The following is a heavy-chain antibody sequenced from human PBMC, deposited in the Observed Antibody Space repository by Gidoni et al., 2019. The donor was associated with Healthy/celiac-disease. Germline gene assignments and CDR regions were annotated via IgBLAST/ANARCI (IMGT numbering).Heavy chain of an antibody. CDR3: ARHKTIFGVVIEYFDY. CDR1: GGSFSGDY. V-gene: IGHV4-34*01. Sequence: QVQLQQWGAGLSKPCETVCLTCALYGGSFSGDYWGWIRQPQGKGLEWIGEINNSGSSNYNTSLTDLVTISLNTSKNQFSLKLSSVTAADTAVYYCARHKTIFGVVIEYFDYWGQGTLVTVSS. J-gene: IGHJ4*02. D-gene: IGHD3-3*01. CDR2: INNSGSS.